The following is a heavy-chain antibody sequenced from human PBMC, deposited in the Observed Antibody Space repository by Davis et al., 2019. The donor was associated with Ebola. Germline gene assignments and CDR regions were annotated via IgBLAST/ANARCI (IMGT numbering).Heavy chain of an antibody. J-gene: IGHJ4*02. Sequence: ASVKVSCKASGYTFTTYGISWVRQARGQGLEWMGWMNAYSGNTGYVEKFEGRVTMTRNPSITTAYMELTSLRIDDTAVYYCARGYSPKCRGGDCVNDFWGQGTLVTVSS. CDR3: ARGYSPKCRGGDCVNDF. D-gene: IGHD2-21*01. CDR2: MNAYSGNT. CDR1: GYTFTTYG. V-gene: IGHV1-8*02.